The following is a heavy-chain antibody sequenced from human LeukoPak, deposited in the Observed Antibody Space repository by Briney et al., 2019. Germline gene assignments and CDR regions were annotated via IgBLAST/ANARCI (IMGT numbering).Heavy chain of an antibody. CDR2: ISHDGRHN. J-gene: IGHJ5*02. V-gene: IGHV3-30*01. CDR3: VRAYSGSYFNWFDP. Sequence: PGRSLRLSCAASGFTFSSYATHWVRQAPGKGLEWVAVISHDGRHNYYADSVKGRFTISRDNSKNTLYLQMNSLRAEDTAVYYCVRAYSGSYFNWFDPWGQGTLVTVSS. CDR1: GFTFSSYA. D-gene: IGHD1-26*01.